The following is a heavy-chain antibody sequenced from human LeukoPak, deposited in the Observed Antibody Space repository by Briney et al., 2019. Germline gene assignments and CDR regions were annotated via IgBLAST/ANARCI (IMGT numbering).Heavy chain of an antibody. Sequence: SETLSLTCTASGGSISSYYWSWIRQPAGKGLEWIGRIYTSGSTNYNPSLKSRVTMSVDTSKNQFSLKLSSVTAADTAVYYCARWACSSTSCYEDHAFDIWGQGTMVTVSS. CDR3: ARWACSSTSCYEDHAFDI. V-gene: IGHV4-4*07. CDR1: GGSISSYY. J-gene: IGHJ3*02. CDR2: IYTSGST. D-gene: IGHD2-2*01.